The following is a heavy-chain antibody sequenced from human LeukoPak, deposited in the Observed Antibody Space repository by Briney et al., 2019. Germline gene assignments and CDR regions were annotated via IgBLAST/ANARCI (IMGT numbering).Heavy chain of an antibody. Sequence: PSETLCLTCAVYGGSFIVYYWSWSCQPPGKGLEWIGEINDSGSTHYNTSLNSRVTISVDTSKNQVYLKLSSVTAADTAIYYCARGVSHRNFDWLFYWGEGTLVTVSS. V-gene: IGHV4-34*01. CDR3: ARGVSHRNFDWLFY. CDR1: GGSFIVYY. D-gene: IGHD3-9*01. CDR2: INDSGST. J-gene: IGHJ4*02.